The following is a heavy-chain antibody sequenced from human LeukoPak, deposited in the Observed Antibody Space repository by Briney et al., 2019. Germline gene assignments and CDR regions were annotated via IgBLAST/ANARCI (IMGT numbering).Heavy chain of an antibody. D-gene: IGHD2-2*01. J-gene: IGHJ4*02. CDR1: GGSISSYY. CDR2: IYYSGST. Sequence: SETLSLTCTVSGGSISSYYWSWIRQPPGKGLEWIGYIYYSGSTNYNPSLKSRVTISVGTSKNQFSLKLSSVTAADTAVYYCARGGFLGYCSSTSCPYYFDYWGQGTLVTVSS. V-gene: IGHV4-59*01. CDR3: ARGGFLGYCSSTSCPYYFDY.